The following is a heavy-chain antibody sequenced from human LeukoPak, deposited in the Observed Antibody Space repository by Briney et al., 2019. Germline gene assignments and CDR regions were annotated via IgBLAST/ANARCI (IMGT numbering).Heavy chain of an antibody. J-gene: IGHJ4*02. D-gene: IGHD3-10*01. Sequence: ASVKVSCKTSGYTFTTYSIHWVRQAPGQGLEWMAWINVGNGNTKYSQNFQGRLTITTDTSASTAYMELSSLRSEDMALYFCARDLIVYGSGSYFDYWGQGTLVTVSS. CDR3: ARDLIVYGSGSYFDY. CDR2: INVGNGNT. CDR1: GYTFTTYS. V-gene: IGHV1-3*01.